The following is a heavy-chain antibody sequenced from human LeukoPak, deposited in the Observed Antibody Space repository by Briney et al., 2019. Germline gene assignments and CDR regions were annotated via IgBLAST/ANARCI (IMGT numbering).Heavy chain of an antibody. J-gene: IGHJ4*02. D-gene: IGHD6-19*01. CDR2: ISSSGSTI. CDR3: ARDRVASSGWSGGSIDY. Sequence: PGGSLRLSCAASGFTFSDCYMSWIRQAPGKGLEWVSYISSSGSTIYYADSVKGRFTISRDNAKNSLYLQMNSLRAEDTAVYYCARDRVASSGWSGGSIDYWGQGTLVTVSS. CDR1: GFTFSDCY. V-gene: IGHV3-11*01.